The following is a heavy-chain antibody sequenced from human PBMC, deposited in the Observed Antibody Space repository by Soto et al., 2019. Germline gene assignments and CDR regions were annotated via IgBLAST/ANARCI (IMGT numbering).Heavy chain of an antibody. J-gene: IGHJ5*02. D-gene: IGHD2-21*02. CDR3: AREIVTAGGNNYFDP. Sequence: QVQLQESGPRLVKPSGSLSLTCGVSGGTVASSYWWSWVRQSPGGGLEWIGNVYHTGDTNLNPSLQSRVTISVDKSNNQFSLRLNSLTAADTAVYFCAREIVTAGGNNYFDPWGPGTLVTVSS. V-gene: IGHV4-4*02. CDR2: VYHTGDT. CDR1: GGTVASSYW.